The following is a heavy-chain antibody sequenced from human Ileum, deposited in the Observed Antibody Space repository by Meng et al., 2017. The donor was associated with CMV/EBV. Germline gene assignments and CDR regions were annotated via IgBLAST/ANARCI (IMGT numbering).Heavy chain of an antibody. V-gene: IGHV1-69*12. CDR1: GGTFSHYG. J-gene: IGHJ4*02. CDR3: ARLGQQLVAPPAYFDS. Sequence: VQLVLSGAEGKGPGSSVKVSCKASGGTFSHYGISWIRQPPGQGLEWMGGIIPIFGTPNYAQKFQGRITITADESTQTVYMELSSLTADDTALYFCARLGQQLVAPPAYFDSWGQGTLVTVSS. CDR2: IIPIFGTP. D-gene: IGHD1-1*01.